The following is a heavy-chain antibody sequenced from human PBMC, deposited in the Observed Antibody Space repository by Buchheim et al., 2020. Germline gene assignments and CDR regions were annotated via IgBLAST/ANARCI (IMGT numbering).Heavy chain of an antibody. CDR3: ARGRGFYFPFY. CDR1: GYSFTSFD. D-gene: IGHD2/OR15-2a*01. J-gene: IGHJ4*02. Sequence: QVRLVQSGAEVKKPGASVKVSCKASGYSFTSFDINWVRQATGQGLEWMGGINTATGDTAYAQKFQGRVTLTRDTSIPTAYLELGALTPADTAVYYCARGRGFYFPFYWGQGTL. V-gene: IGHV1-8*01. CDR2: INTATGDT.